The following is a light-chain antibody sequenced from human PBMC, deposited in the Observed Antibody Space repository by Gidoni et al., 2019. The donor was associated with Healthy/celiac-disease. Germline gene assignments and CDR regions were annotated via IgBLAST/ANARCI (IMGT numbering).Light chain of an antibody. CDR1: QSASSSY. CDR3: QQYGSSPWT. V-gene: IGKV3-20*01. CDR2: GAS. J-gene: IGKJ1*01. Sequence: DIVLTQSPGTLSLSPGARATLSCSASQSASSSYLAWYQQKPGQAPRLLIYGASSRATGIPDRFSGIGSGTDFTLTISRLEPEDFAVYYCQQYGSSPWTFGQGTKVEIK.